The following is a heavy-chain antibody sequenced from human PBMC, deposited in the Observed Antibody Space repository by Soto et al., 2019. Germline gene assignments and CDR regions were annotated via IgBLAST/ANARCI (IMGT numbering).Heavy chain of an antibody. CDR1: GFSLTTDRVG. CDR2: IYWDDTK. V-gene: IGHV2-5*02. CDR3: AHAYGGRSLY. J-gene: IGHJ4*02. Sequence: QITLKESGPTLVKPTQTLTLTCTFSGFSLTTDRVGVGWIRQPPGEALEWLAVIYWDDTKTYRPSLESRLTFTKDTSKNQVALTMTNMDSVDTATYYCAHAYGGRSLYWGQGTLVTVSS. D-gene: IGHD1-26*01.